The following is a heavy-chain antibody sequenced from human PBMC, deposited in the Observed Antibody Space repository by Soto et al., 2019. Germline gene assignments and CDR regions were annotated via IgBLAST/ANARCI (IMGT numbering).Heavy chain of an antibody. CDR3: ARICSVDPYGYVNGGLDV. Sequence: QVQLQQSGPGLVKPSETLSLTCSVSGGSIRSYYWSWIRQSPEKGLEWIGYFYHSGNSNYNPSLKSRVTISVDTSKNQLSLSLRSVTAADTAVYFCARICSVDPYGYVNGGLDVWGQGTTVTVSS. V-gene: IGHV4-59*01. CDR2: FYHSGNS. D-gene: IGHD5-18*01. CDR1: GGSIRSYY. J-gene: IGHJ6*02.